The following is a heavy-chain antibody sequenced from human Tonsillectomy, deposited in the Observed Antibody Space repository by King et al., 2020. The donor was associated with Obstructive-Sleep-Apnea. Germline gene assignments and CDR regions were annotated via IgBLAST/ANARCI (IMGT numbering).Heavy chain of an antibody. CDR2: ISAYNGNT. J-gene: IGHJ3*02. D-gene: IGHD2-2*01. Sequence: QLVQSGAEVKKPGASVKVSCKASGYTFTSYGISWVRQAPGQGLEWMGWISAYNGNTNYAQKLQGRVTMTTDTSTSTAYMELRSLRSDDTAVYYCARDSVNVVVPAAMLDAFDIWGQGTMVTVSS. CDR3: ARDSVNVVVPAAMLDAFDI. V-gene: IGHV1-18*01. CDR1: GYTFTSYG.